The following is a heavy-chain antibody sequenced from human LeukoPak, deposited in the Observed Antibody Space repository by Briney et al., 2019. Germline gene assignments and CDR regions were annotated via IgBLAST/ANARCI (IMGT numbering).Heavy chain of an antibody. CDR2: INPNSGGT. V-gene: IGHV1-2*02. CDR3: ARDESVLWFGELLYLFDY. D-gene: IGHD3-10*01. Sequence: ASVKVSCTASGYTFTGYYMHWVRQAPGQGLEWMGWINPNSGGTNYAQKFQGRVTMTRDTSISTAYMELSRLRSDDTAVYYCARDESVLWFGELLYLFDYWGQGTLVTVSS. CDR1: GYTFTGYY. J-gene: IGHJ4*02.